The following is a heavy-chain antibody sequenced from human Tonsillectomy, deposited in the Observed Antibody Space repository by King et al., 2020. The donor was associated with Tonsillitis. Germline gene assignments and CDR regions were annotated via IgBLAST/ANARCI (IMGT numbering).Heavy chain of an antibody. CDR2: IWYDGSNK. Sequence: VQLVESGGGVVQPGRSLRLSCAASGFTFSSYGMHWVRQAPGKGLEWVAVIWYDGSNKYYADSVKGRFTISRDNSKNTLYLQMNSLRAEDTAVYYCARDDTYYYDSSGFRFAANWGQGTLVTVSS. CDR3: ARDDTYYYDSSGFRFAAN. CDR1: GFTFSSYG. J-gene: IGHJ4*02. D-gene: IGHD3-22*01. V-gene: IGHV3-33*08.